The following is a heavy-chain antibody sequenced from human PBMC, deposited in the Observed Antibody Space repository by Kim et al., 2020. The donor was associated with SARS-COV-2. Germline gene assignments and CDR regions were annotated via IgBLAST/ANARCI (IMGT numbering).Heavy chain of an antibody. D-gene: IGHD4-4*01. CDR2: ISSSGYI. CDR3: ARGGNLGSFWFDP. V-gene: IGHV3-21*01. CDR1: GFTFSSYG. J-gene: IGHJ5*02. Sequence: GGSLRLSCAASGFTFSSYGMNWVRQAPGKGLEWVSSISSSGYIYYADSVKGRFTISRDDVKNSLYLQMNSLRAEDTAVYYCARGGNLGSFWFDPWGQGT.